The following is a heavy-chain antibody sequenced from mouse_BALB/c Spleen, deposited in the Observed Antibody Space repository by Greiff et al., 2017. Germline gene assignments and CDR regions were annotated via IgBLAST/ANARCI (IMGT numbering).Heavy chain of an antibody. V-gene: IGHV5-17*02. CDR2: ISSGSSTI. J-gene: IGHJ4*01. Sequence: EVKVVESGGGLVQPGGSQKLSCAASGFTFSSFGMHWVRQAPEKGLEWVAYISSGSSTIYYADTVKGRFTISRDNPKNTLFLQMTSLRSEDTAMYYCARSYEMDYWGQGTSVTVSS. CDR1: GFTFSSFG. CDR3: ARSYEMDY.